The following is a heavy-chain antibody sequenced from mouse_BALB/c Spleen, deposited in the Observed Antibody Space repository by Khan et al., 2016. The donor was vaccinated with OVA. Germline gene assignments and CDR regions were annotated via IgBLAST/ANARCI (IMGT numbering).Heavy chain of an antibody. V-gene: IGHV5-6-5*01. Sequence: EVQLVESGGGLVKPGGSLKLSCAASGFTFSNYAMSWVRQTPEKRLEWVASISSGSSSYYPDSVKGRFTIFRDNARNILYLQMSSLESEDTAMYYCARDYWFAYWGQGTLVTVSA. J-gene: IGHJ3*01. CDR2: ISSGSSS. CDR1: GFTFSNYA. CDR3: ARDYWFAY.